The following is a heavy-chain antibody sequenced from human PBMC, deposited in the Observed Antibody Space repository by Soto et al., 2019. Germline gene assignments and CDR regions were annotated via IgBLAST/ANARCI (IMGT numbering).Heavy chain of an antibody. CDR3: ARTPSKWQQLEIYLFDY. V-gene: IGHV3-74*01. Sequence: LRLSCAASGFTFSSYWMHWVRQAPGKGLVWVSRINSDGSSTSYADSVKGRFTISRDNAKNTLYLQMNSLRAEDTAVYYCARTPSKWQQLEIYLFDYWRQGTLVTVSS. J-gene: IGHJ4*02. D-gene: IGHD6-13*01. CDR1: GFTFSSYW. CDR2: INSDGSST.